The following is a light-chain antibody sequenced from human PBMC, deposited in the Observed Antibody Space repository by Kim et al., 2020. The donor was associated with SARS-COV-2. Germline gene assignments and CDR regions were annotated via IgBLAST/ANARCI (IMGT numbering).Light chain of an antibody. V-gene: IGKV1-9*01. Sequence: ASVGDRVTHTCRASQGISSYLAWYQQKPGKAPKPLIYAASTLQSGVPSRFSGSGSGIDFTLTISSLQPEDFATYYCQQLNSYPPYTFGQGTKLEI. CDR3: QQLNSYPPYT. J-gene: IGKJ2*01. CDR2: AAS. CDR1: QGISSY.